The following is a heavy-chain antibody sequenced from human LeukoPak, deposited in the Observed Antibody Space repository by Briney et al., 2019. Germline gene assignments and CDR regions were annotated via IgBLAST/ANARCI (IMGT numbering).Heavy chain of an antibody. D-gene: IGHD3-10*01. Sequence: ASVKVSRKASGYTFTSYAMNWVRQAPGQGLEWMGWINTNTGNPTYALGFTGRFVFSLDTSVSTAYLQISSLKAEDTAVYYCARGIPQYGSGSPPWPAFDYWGQGTLVTVSS. CDR2: INTNTGNP. CDR1: GYTFTSYA. CDR3: ARGIPQYGSGSPPWPAFDY. J-gene: IGHJ4*02. V-gene: IGHV7-4-1*02.